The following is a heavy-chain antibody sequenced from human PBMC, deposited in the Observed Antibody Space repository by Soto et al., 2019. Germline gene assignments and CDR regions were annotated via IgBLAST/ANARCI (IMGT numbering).Heavy chain of an antibody. CDR2: IIPIFGTA. J-gene: IGHJ6*02. CDR1: GCTFSPYT. CDR3: ARDRPYYDFWSGYYDV. Sequence: SVKLSCKASGCTFSPYTINWVRQAPGQGLEWMGGIIPIFGTANYAQKFQGRVTITADESTSTAYMELSSLRSEDTAVYYCARDRPYYDFWSGYYDVWGQGATVTVSS. D-gene: IGHD3-3*01. V-gene: IGHV1-69*13.